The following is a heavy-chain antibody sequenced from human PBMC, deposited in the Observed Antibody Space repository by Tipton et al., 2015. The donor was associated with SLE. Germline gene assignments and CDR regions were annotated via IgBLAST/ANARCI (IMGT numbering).Heavy chain of an antibody. V-gene: IGHV4-38-2*02. J-gene: IGHJ4*02. CDR1: GSSIDGGYH. Sequence: TLSLTCIVSGSSIDGGYHWGWIRQPPGKGLEWVGEVHHTGGNNYNPSLRSRVTISMDTSKSQFSLKLSSVTAADTAIYYCARGSSRNIILDSWGQGTLVTVSS. CDR3: ARGSSRNIILDS. D-gene: IGHD2/OR15-2a*01. CDR2: VHHTGGN.